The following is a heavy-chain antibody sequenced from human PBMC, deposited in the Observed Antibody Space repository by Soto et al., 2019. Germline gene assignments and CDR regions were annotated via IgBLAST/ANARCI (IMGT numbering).Heavy chain of an antibody. Sequence: GGSLRLSCAASGFTFSSYSMNWVRQAPGKGLEWVSSISSSSSYIYYADSVKGRFTISRDNAKNSLYLQMNSLRAEDTAVYYCAREVDRVNDAFDIWGQGTMVTVSS. CDR1: GFTFSSYS. J-gene: IGHJ3*02. CDR2: ISSSSSYI. D-gene: IGHD1-26*01. CDR3: AREVDRVNDAFDI. V-gene: IGHV3-21*01.